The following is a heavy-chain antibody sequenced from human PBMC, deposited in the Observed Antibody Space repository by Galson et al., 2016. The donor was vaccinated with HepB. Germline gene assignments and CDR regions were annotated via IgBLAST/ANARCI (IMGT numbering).Heavy chain of an antibody. CDR3: ARARQWFALDY. V-gene: IGHV3-33*01. Sequence: YDGSNKYFADSVKGRFTISRDNFKNTLYLQMNSLRAEDTAVYYCARARQWFALDYWGQGTLVTVSS. D-gene: IGHD3-10*01. J-gene: IGHJ4*02. CDR2: YDGSNK.